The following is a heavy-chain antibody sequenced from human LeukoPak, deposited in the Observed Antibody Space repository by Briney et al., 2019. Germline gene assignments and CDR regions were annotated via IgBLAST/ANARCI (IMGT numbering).Heavy chain of an antibody. CDR3: AMYYDFWSGYPRDY. V-gene: IGHV4-30-4*08. J-gene: IGHJ4*02. CDR2: IYYSGST. D-gene: IGHD3-3*01. CDR1: GGSISSGDYY. Sequence: SETLSLTCTVSGGSISSGDYYWSWHRQPPGKGREWIGYIYYSGSTYYNPSLKSRVTISVDPSKNQFSLKLSSVTAADTAVYYCAMYYDFWSGYPRDYWGQGTLVTVSS.